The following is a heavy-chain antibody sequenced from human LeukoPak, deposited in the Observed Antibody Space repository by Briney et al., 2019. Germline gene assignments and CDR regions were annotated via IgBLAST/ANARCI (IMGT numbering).Heavy chain of an antibody. CDR1: GYTFNNYW. CDR3: VRQGLQSGTYPAY. J-gene: IGHJ4*02. V-gene: IGHV5-51*01. CDR2: LYPDGSAT. D-gene: IGHD1-26*01. Sequence: GESLKISCKASGYTFNNYWIGWVRQMPGRGLEWMGMLYPDGSATTYHPSFEGRVTISADKSVTTAYLEWNSLKASDTALYYCVRQGLQSGTYPAYWGPGTLVTVSS.